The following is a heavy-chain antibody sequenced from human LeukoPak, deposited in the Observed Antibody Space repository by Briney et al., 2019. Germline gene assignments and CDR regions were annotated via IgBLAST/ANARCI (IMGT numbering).Heavy chain of an antibody. J-gene: IGHJ4*02. V-gene: IGHV3-74*01. CDR3: ARGNPGDD. Sequence: PGGSLRLSCAASGFTFSNYWMHWVRRAPGKGLVWVSRINRDGSFTNYADSVKGRFTISRDNAKNTVYLQMNSLRGEDTAAYYCARGNPGDDWGQGTLVTVSS. CDR2: INRDGSFT. CDR1: GFTFSNYW.